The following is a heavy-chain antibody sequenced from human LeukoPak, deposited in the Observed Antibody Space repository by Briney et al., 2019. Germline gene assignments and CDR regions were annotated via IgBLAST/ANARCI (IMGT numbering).Heavy chain of an antibody. D-gene: IGHD3-3*01. V-gene: IGHV4-34*01. CDR2: IYHSGST. CDR1: GGSFSGYY. J-gene: IGHJ6*03. CDR3: ARVGYDFWSGYYGEVNYYYMDV. Sequence: SETLSLTCAVYGGSFSGYYWSWIRQPPGKGLEWIGEIYHSGSTNYNPSLKSRVTISVDTSKNQFSLKLSSVTAADTAVYYCARVGYDFWSGYYGEVNYYYMDVWGKGTTVTVSS.